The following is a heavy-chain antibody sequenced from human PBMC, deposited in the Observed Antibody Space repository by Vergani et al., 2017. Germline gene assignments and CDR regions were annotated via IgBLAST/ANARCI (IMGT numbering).Heavy chain of an antibody. CDR3: ARLVRAHYYYYGMDV. CDR1: GGSISSYY. V-gene: IGHV4-59*08. D-gene: IGHD3-10*01. Sequence: QVQLQESGPGLVKPSETLSLTCTVSGGSISSYYWSWIRQPPGKGLEWIGYIYYSGRTKYNPSLKSRVTISVDTSKNQFSLKLSSVTAADTAVYYCARLVRAHYYYYGMDVWGQGP. J-gene: IGHJ6*02. CDR2: IYYSGRT.